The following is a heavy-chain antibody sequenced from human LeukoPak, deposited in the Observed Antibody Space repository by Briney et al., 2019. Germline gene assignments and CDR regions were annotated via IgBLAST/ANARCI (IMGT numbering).Heavy chain of an antibody. J-gene: IGHJ4*02. CDR2: VSGSGGST. V-gene: IGHV3-23*01. D-gene: IGHD2-2*01. CDR1: GFTFSSYG. CDR3: AKGRYQLLSLYYFDS. Sequence: GGSLRLSCAASGFTFSSYGMSWVRQAPGKGLEWVSAVSGSGGSTYYADSVKGRFTISRDNSKTTLYLQMNSLRADDTAIYYCAKGRYQLLSLYYFDSWGQGTLVTVSS.